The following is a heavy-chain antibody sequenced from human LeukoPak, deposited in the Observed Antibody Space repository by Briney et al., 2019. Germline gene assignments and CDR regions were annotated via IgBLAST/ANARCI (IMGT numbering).Heavy chain of an antibody. CDR2: MSYDGSSI. V-gene: IGHV3-30*04. J-gene: IGHJ4*02. Sequence: GGSLRLSCAASGFTFSTYTMHWVRQAPGKGLEWVALMSYDGSSIYYADSLKGRFTISRDNSKNILYLQMNSLRAEDTAVYYCVKDRRPLESLSVEFYFDFWGQGTLVTVSS. CDR1: GFTFSTYT. CDR3: VKDRRPLESLSVEFYFDF. D-gene: IGHD3-10*01.